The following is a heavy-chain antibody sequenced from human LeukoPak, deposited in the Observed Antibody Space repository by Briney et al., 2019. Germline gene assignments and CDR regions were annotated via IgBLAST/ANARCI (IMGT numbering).Heavy chain of an antibody. CDR2: INEDGSKI. D-gene: IGHD3-10*01. CDR3: ARWSHVSGRWFLDN. J-gene: IGHJ4*02. V-gene: IGHV3-7*05. Sequence: PGGSLRLSCEASGFRLDNYWMTWVRQAPGKGLEWVADINEDGSKIYSLDSVKGRFTISRDNAKNSLSLPLNTLRAEDTAVYYCARWSHVSGRWFLDNWGRGTLVSVSS. CDR1: GFRLDNYW.